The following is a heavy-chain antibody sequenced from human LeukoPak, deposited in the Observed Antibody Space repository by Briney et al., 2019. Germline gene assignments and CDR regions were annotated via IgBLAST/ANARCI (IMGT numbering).Heavy chain of an antibody. V-gene: IGHV1-69*13. Sequence: GASVKVSCKASGGTFSSYAISWVRQAPGQGLEWMGGIIPIFGTANYAQKFQGRVTITADESTSTACMEPSSMRSEDTAVYYCAMWAHYYDSSGYYHAFDIWGQGTMVTVSS. D-gene: IGHD3-22*01. CDR3: AMWAHYYDSSGYYHAFDI. CDR1: GGTFSSYA. CDR2: IIPIFGTA. J-gene: IGHJ3*02.